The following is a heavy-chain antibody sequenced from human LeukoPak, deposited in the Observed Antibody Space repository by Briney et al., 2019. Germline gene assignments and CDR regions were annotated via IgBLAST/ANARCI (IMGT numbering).Heavy chain of an antibody. CDR2: INPNSGGT. D-gene: IGHD3-16*02. V-gene: IGHV1-2*02. Sequence: ASVKVSCKASGYTFTGYYMHWVRQAPGRGLEWMGWINPNSGGTNYAQKFQGRVTMTRDTSISTAYMELSRLRSDDTAVYYCASGGRLGELSSEYYYYMDVWGKGTTVTISS. J-gene: IGHJ6*03. CDR1: GYTFTGYY. CDR3: ASGGRLGELSSEYYYYMDV.